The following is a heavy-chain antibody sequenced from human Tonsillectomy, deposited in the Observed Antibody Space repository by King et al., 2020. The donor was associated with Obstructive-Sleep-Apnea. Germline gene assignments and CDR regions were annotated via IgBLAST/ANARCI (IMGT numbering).Heavy chain of an antibody. Sequence: QLQESGPGLVKPSETLSLTCTVSGGFISSSSYYWGWIRQPPGKGLEWIGSIYYSGSTYYNPSLKSRLTISEDPTKNHFFRMLSSLTAADTAVYYCNVLGRYYGSGSYYAYFDYWGQGTLVTVSS. J-gene: IGHJ4*02. CDR3: NVLGRYYGSGSYYAYFDY. CDR2: IYYSGST. D-gene: IGHD3-10*01. CDR1: GGFISSSSYY. V-gene: IGHV4-39*07.